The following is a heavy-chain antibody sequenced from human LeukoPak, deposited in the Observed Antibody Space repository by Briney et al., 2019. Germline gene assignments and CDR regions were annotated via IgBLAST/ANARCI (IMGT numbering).Heavy chain of an antibody. V-gene: IGHV1-69*01. D-gene: IGHD2-2*01. CDR2: IIPIFDTA. J-gene: IGHJ6*03. Sequence: SVKVSCKASGGTFSSYAISWVRQAPGQGLEWMGGIIPIFDTANYAQKFQGRVTITADESTSTAYMELSSLRSEDTAVYYCASSNLGEGYCSSTSCYHYYYYMDVWGKGTTVTVSS. CDR1: GGTFSSYA. CDR3: ASSNLGEGYCSSTSCYHYYYYMDV.